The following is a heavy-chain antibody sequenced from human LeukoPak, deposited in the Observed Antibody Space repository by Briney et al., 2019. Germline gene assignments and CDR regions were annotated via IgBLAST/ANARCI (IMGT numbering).Heavy chain of an antibody. V-gene: IGHV3-48*03. D-gene: IGHD1-20*01. CDR2: ISSSGRTI. CDR1: GFTFSSYE. Sequence: GGSLRLSCAASGFTFSSYEMNRVPEAPRKGREWGSYISSSGRTIYYADSVKGRFTISRDNAKNSLYLQMNSLRAEDTAVYYCARGGGDNCDPHDYWGQGTLVTVSS. CDR3: ARGGGDNCDPHDY. J-gene: IGHJ4*02.